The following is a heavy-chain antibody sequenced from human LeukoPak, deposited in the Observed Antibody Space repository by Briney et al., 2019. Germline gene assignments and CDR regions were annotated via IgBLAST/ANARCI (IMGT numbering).Heavy chain of an antibody. CDR1: GASISSYY. V-gene: IGHV4-59*01. J-gene: IGHJ4*02. CDR2: IYYSGST. CDR3: ASYADYRFDY. D-gene: IGHD4-17*01. Sequence: SQTRSLTCTVSGASISSYYWTWIRQPPGKGLEWIGYIYYSGSTNHNPSLKSRVTISVDTSKNQFSLKLSSVTAADTAVYYCASYADYRFDYWGQGTLVTVSS.